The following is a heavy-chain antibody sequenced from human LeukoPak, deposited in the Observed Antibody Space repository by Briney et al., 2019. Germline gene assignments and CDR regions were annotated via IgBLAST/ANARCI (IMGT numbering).Heavy chain of an antibody. CDR2: MNPNSGNT. CDR3: ARGGRPHWNSRRMGY. J-gene: IGHJ4*02. V-gene: IGHV1-8*01. Sequence: EASVKVSCKASGFTFTSYDINWVRQATGQGLEWMGWMNPNSGNTGYAQKFQGRVTMTRNTSISTAYMELSSLRSEDTAVYYCARGGRPHWNSRRMGYWGQGTLVTVSS. CDR1: GFTFTSYD. D-gene: IGHD1-7*01.